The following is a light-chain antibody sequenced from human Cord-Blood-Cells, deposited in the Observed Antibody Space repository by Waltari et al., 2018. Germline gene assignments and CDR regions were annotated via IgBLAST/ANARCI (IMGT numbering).Light chain of an antibody. CDR3: QQSYSTPRT. Sequence: DIQMTPSPSSLSASVGDRVTITCRASQSIRSYLNWYQQKPGKAPKLLIYAASCLQSGVPSRFSGSGSGTDFTLTISSLQPEDFATYYCQQSYSTPRTFGQGTKVEIK. CDR1: QSIRSY. CDR2: AAS. J-gene: IGKJ1*01. V-gene: IGKV1-39*01.